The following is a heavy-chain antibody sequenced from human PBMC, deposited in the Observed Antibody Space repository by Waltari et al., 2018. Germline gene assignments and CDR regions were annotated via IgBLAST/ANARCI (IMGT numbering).Heavy chain of an antibody. CDR3: ATDGLSRSLSH. J-gene: IGHJ4*02. CDR1: GGSLSSYY. V-gene: IGHV4-4*07. Sequence: QVQLRESGPGLLKPSETLSLTCSVSGGSLSSYYWNWIRQPAGKGLAWIGRMYFTGSMDYNPSLQSRVTMSVDTSKNQFFLNLTSVTAADTAVYYCATDGLSRSLSHWGQGALVTVSS. D-gene: IGHD6-19*01. CDR2: MYFTGSM.